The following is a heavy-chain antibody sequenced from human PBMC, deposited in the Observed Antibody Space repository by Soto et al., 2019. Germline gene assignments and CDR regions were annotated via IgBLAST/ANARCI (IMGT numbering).Heavy chain of an antibody. Sequence: VSWGAAGGTFINAWRNCIRQAPGKGLEWVGRTKSKTDGGTTDYAAPVKGRFTISRDDSKNTLYLQMNSLKTEDTAVYYCTTFTGYSSSWGQGTMVTVSS. J-gene: IGHJ3*01. V-gene: IGHV3-15*07. CDR3: TTFTGYSSS. D-gene: IGHD6-13*01. CDR1: GGTFINAW. CDR2: TKSKTDGGTT.